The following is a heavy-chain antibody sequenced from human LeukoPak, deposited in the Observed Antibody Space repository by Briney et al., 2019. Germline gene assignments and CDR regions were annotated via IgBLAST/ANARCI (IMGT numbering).Heavy chain of an antibody. V-gene: IGHV1-2*02. D-gene: IGHD3-22*01. CDR1: GYTFSGYN. CDR3: ARDGRHRYYYDSSGFYGSWFDP. Sequence: ASVKVSCKASGYTFSGYNIHWVRQAPGQGLEWMGWINPNSGGTNYAQKFQGRVTMTRDTSITTAYMELSRLRSDDTAVYYCARDGRHRYYYDSSGFYGSWFDPWGQGTLVTVSS. CDR2: INPNSGGT. J-gene: IGHJ5*02.